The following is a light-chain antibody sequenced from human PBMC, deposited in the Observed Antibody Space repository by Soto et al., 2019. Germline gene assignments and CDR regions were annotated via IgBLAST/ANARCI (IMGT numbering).Light chain of an antibody. CDR1: QSVSSW. V-gene: IGKV1-5*01. Sequence: DIPMTQSPSPLSASIGDRVTITCRASQSVSSWLAWYHQKPGKAPKLLIYDASSLGSGVPSRFSGSGSGTEFTLTISSLQPDDFATYYCQQYDTYPWTFGQGTKVEIK. CDR3: QQYDTYPWT. J-gene: IGKJ1*01. CDR2: DAS.